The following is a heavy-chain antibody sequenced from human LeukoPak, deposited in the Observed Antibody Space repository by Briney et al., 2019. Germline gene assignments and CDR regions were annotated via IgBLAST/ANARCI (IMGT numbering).Heavy chain of an antibody. CDR3: ASLGIAVAGTNY. Sequence: KPSETLSLPCAVYGGSFSGYYWSWIRQPPGKGLEWIGEINHSGSTNYNPSLKSRVTISVDTSKNQFSLKLSSVTAADTAVYYCASLGIAVAGTNYWGQGTLVTVSS. J-gene: IGHJ4*02. V-gene: IGHV4-34*01. D-gene: IGHD6-19*01. CDR1: GGSFSGYY. CDR2: INHSGST.